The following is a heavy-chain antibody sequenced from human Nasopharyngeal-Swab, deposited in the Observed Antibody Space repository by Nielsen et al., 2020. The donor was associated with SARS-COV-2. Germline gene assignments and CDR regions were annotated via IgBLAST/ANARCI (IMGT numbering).Heavy chain of an antibody. J-gene: IGHJ6*03. V-gene: IGHV3-69-1*01. CDR3: ARVWNYVGYYYYYMDV. CDR2: ISSSSYI. Sequence: GESLKISCAASGFTFSDYYMNWVRQAPGKGLEWVSSISSSSYIYYADSVKGRFTISRDNAKNSLYLQMNSLRAEDTAVYYCARVWNYVGYYYYYMDVWGKGTTVTVSS. CDR1: GFTFSDYY. D-gene: IGHD1-7*01.